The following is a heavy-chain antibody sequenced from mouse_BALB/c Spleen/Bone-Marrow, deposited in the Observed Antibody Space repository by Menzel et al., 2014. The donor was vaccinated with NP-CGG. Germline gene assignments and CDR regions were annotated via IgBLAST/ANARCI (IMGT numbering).Heavy chain of an antibody. Sequence: VQLQQSGAELVKPGASVKLSFTASGFNIKDTYMHWVKQRPEQGLEWIGRIDPANGNTKYDPKFQGKATITADTSSNTAYLQLSSLTSEDTAVYYCASYYCGSSLFAYWGQGTLVTVSA. CDR3: ASYYCGSSLFAY. CDR2: IDPANGNT. D-gene: IGHD1-1*01. J-gene: IGHJ3*01. V-gene: IGHV14-3*02. CDR1: GFNIKDTY.